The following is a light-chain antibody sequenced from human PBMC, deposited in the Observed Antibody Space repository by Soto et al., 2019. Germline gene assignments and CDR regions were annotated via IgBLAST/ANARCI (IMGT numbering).Light chain of an antibody. Sequence: EIVLTQSPGTLSLSPGERATLSCRASQSVSSNNLAWYQQQPGQAPRLLIYGASSRATGIPDRFSGSGSGTDFTLTVSRLEPDDFAVYYCQQYGTSPFTFGPGTKVDIE. J-gene: IGKJ3*01. CDR3: QQYGTSPFT. CDR1: QSVSSNN. CDR2: GAS. V-gene: IGKV3-20*01.